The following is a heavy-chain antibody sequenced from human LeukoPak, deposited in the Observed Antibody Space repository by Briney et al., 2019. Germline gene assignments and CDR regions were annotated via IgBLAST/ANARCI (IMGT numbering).Heavy chain of an antibody. Sequence: PSETLSLTCTVSGGSITSYFWSWIRQPAGEGLEWIGRIYTSGSNKYNPSLKRQVTMSVDTSKNQFSLELSSVTAADTAVYYCAIDYIDRTFDYWGQGTLVTVSS. CDR3: AIDYIDRTFDY. J-gene: IGHJ4*02. V-gene: IGHV4-4*07. CDR1: GGSITSYF. CDR2: IYTSGSN. D-gene: IGHD4-11*01.